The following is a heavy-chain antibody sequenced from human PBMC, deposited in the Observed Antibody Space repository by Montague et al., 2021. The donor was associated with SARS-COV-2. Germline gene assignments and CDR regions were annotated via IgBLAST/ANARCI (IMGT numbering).Heavy chain of an antibody. D-gene: IGHD3-10*01. V-gene: IGHV3-11*03. J-gene: IGHJ6*02. CDR1: GFTFSDCY. CDR2: ISTRSTYT. Sequence: SLRLSCAASGFTFSDCYMTWIRQAPGKGLEWLSYISTRSTYTNYXXSXKGRFTISRDDAKNSLYLQMNSLRAEDTAVYYCASFTMVRGAPGYGMDVWGQGTTVTVSS. CDR3: ASFTMVRGAPGYGMDV.